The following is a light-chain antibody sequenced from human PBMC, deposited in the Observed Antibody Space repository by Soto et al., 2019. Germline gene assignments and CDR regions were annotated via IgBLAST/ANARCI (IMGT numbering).Light chain of an antibody. Sequence: EIVLTQSPATLSLSPGERATLSCRASQSVSSYLAWYQQKPGQAPRLLIYDASNRATGIPARFSGSGSGTDFTLTISSLEPEDFAVYYGQQRSNWPQNTFGPGTKVDIK. V-gene: IGKV3-11*01. J-gene: IGKJ3*01. CDR2: DAS. CDR1: QSVSSY. CDR3: QQRSNWPQNT.